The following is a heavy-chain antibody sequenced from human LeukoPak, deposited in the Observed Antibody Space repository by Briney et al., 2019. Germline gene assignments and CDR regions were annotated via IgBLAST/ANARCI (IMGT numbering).Heavy chain of an antibody. Sequence: SETLSLTCTVSGGSISSYYWNWIRQPPGKGLEWIGYIYYSGSTNYNPSLKSRVTISVDTSKNQFSLKLSSVTAADTAVYYCAREESYYFDYWGQGTLVTVSS. J-gene: IGHJ4*02. CDR2: IYYSGST. CDR1: GGSISSYY. CDR3: AREESYYFDY. V-gene: IGHV4-59*01.